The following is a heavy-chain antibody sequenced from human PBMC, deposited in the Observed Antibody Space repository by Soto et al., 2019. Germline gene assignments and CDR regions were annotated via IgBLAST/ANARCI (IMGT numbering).Heavy chain of an antibody. V-gene: IGHV3-33*01. Sequence: QVQLVESGGGVVQPGRSLRLSCAASGFTFSSYGMHWVRQASGKGLEWVAVIWYDGSNKYYADSVKGRFTISRDNSKNTLYLQMNSLRAEDTAVYYCASDPWAWIQLWSISGLDYWGQGTLVTVSS. CDR2: IWYDGSNK. CDR3: ASDPWAWIQLWSISGLDY. J-gene: IGHJ4*02. CDR1: GFTFSSYG. D-gene: IGHD5-18*01.